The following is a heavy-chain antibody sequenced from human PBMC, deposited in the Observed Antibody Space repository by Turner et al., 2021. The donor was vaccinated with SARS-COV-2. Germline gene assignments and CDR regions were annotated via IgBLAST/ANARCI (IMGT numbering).Heavy chain of an antibody. D-gene: IGHD2-8*01. CDR1: GFTFSGYA. Sequence: QVQLLESGGGVVQPGGSLRLSCAASGFTFSGYAMHWVRQAPGKGLEWVAVISYDGSNKYYADSVKGRFTISRDNSKNTLYLQMNSLRAEDTAVYYCARDSPYCTNGVCYTSYYGMDVWGQGTTVTVSS. CDR3: ARDSPYCTNGVCYTSYYGMDV. CDR2: ISYDGSNK. V-gene: IGHV3-30*04. J-gene: IGHJ6*02.